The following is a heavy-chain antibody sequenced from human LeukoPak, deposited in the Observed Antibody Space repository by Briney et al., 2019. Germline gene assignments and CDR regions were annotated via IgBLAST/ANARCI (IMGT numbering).Heavy chain of an antibody. Sequence: PERSLRLSCAASGFTFSSYAMHWVRQAPGKGLEWVAVISYDGSNKYYADSVKGRFTISRDNSKNTLYLQMNSLRAEDTAVYYCARGRFRYFDWYGNFDYWGQGTLVTVSS. CDR3: ARGRFRYFDWYGNFDY. D-gene: IGHD3-9*01. CDR2: ISYDGSNK. CDR1: GFTFSSYA. J-gene: IGHJ4*02. V-gene: IGHV3-30*04.